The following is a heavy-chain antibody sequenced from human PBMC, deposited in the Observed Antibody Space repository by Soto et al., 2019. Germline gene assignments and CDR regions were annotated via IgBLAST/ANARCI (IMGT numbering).Heavy chain of an antibody. Sequence: GGSLRLSCAASGFTFSSYGMHWVRQAPGKGLEWVAVIWYDGSNKYYADSVKGRFTISRDNSKNTLYLQMNSLRAEDTAVYYCARGDATGYDFWSPYYYYGMDVWGQGTTVTV. V-gene: IGHV3-33*08. CDR1: GFTFSSYG. D-gene: IGHD3-3*01. CDR2: IWYDGSNK. CDR3: ARGDATGYDFWSPYYYYGMDV. J-gene: IGHJ6*02.